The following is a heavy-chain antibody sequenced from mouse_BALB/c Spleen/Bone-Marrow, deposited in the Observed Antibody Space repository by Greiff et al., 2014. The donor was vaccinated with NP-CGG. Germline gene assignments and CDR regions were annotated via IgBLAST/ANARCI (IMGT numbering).Heavy chain of an antibody. V-gene: IGHV1-14*01. CDR2: ITPYNDDT. CDR3: ARGGGTPYFDY. Sequence: QLQQSGPELVKPGASVKMSCKASGYTFTSSLLHWVKPKPGQGLEWIGYITPYNDDTKYNEKFKGKATLTSDKSSSTAYMELSSLTSEDSAVYYCARGGGTPYFDYWGQGTTLTVAS. D-gene: IGHD1-1*02. J-gene: IGHJ2*01. CDR1: GYTFTSSL.